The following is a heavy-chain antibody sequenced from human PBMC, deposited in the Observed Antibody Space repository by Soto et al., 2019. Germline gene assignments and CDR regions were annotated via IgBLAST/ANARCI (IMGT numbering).Heavy chain of an antibody. V-gene: IGHV1-58*01. J-gene: IGHJ6*02. CDR1: GFTFTSSA. CDR3: AADPYYDFWSGFGMDV. Sequence: GASVKVSCKASGFTFTSSAVQWVRQARGQRLEWIGWIVVGSGNTNYAQKFQERVTITRDMSTSTAYMELSSLRSEDTAVYYCAADPYYDFWSGFGMDVWGQGTTVTVSS. CDR2: IVVGSGNT. D-gene: IGHD3-3*01.